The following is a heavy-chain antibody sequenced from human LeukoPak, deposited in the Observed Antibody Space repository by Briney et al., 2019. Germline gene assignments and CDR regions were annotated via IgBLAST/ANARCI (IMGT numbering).Heavy chain of an antibody. J-gene: IGHJ4*02. CDR2: ISAYNGNT. V-gene: IGHV1-18*01. D-gene: IGHD3-10*01. CDR1: GYTFTSYG. CDR3: ARLPNVLLWFGELLDTSYYFDY. Sequence: ASVKVSCKASGYTFTSYGISWVRQAPGQGLEWMGWISAYNGNTNYAQKLQGRVTMTTDTSTSTAYMELRSLRSDDTAVYYCARLPNVLLWFGELLDTSYYFDYWGQGTLVTVSS.